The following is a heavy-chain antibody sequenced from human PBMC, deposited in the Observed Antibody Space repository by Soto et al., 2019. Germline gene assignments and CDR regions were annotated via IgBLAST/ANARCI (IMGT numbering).Heavy chain of an antibody. D-gene: IGHD5-18*01. CDR2: IWCDGSNK. V-gene: IGHV3-33*01. CDR3: ARELRGYSYFAYYGMDV. Sequence: QVQLVESGGGVVQPGRSLRLSCAASGFTFSSYGMHWVRQSPGKGLEWVAVIWCDGSNKYYADSVKGRFTISRDNSKNTLYLQMNSLRAEDTAVYYCARELRGYSYFAYYGMDVWGQGTTVTVSS. CDR1: GFTFSSYG. J-gene: IGHJ6*02.